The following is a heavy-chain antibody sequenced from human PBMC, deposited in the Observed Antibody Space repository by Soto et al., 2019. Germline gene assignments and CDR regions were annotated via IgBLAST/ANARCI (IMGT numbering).Heavy chain of an antibody. D-gene: IGHD2-15*01. J-gene: IGHJ6*03. V-gene: IGHV1-2*04. CDR1: GYTFTGYY. Sequence: ASVKVSCKASGYTFTGYYMHWVRQAPGQGLEWMGWINPNSGGTNYAQKFQGWVTMTRDTSISTAYMELSRLRSDDTAVYYCARAEIVVVVAADYYMDVWGKGTTVTVSS. CDR2: INPNSGGT. CDR3: ARAEIVVVVAADYYMDV.